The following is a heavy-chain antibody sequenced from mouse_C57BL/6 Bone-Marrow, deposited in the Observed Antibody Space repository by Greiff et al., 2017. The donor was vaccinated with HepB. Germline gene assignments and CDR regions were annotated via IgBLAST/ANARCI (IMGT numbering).Heavy chain of an antibody. D-gene: IGHD2-3*01. V-gene: IGHV1-85*01. Sequence: QVQLQQSGPELVKPGASVKLSCKASGYTFTSYDINWVKQRPGQGLEWIGWIYPRDGSTKYNEKFKGKATLTVDTSSSTAYMELHSLTAEDSAVYFCARKDCYTCFAYWGQGTLVTVAA. CDR1: GYTFTSYD. J-gene: IGHJ3*01. CDR3: ARKDCYTCFAY. CDR2: IYPRDGST.